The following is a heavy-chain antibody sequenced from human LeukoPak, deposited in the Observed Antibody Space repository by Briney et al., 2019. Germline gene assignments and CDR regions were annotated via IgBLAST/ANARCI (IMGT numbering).Heavy chain of an antibody. CDR2: ISGSGGST. Sequence: GGSLRLSCAASGFTFSSYAMSWVRQAPGKGLEWVSAISGSGGSTYYADSVKGRFTISRDNSKNTLYLQMNSLRAEDTAVYYCARGPTYYYDSSGYYHNALFDYWGQGTLVTVSS. CDR3: ARGPTYYYDSSGYYHNALFDY. CDR1: GFTFSSYA. V-gene: IGHV3-23*01. J-gene: IGHJ4*02. D-gene: IGHD3-22*01.